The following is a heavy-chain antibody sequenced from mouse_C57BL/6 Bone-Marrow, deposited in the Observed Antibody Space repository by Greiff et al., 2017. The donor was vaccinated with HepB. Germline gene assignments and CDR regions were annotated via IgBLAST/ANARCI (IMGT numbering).Heavy chain of an antibody. D-gene: IGHD1-1*01. CDR2: IYPGSGST. V-gene: IGHV1-55*01. J-gene: IGHJ4*01. CDR3: ARVDYYGSSYRYYAMDY. Sequence: VQLQQPGAELVKPGASVKMSCKASGYTFTSYWITWVKQRPGQGLEWIGDIYPGSGSTNYNEKFKSKATLTVDTSSSTAYMQLSSLTSEDSAVYYCARVDYYGSSYRYYAMDYWGQGTSVTVSS. CDR1: GYTFTSYW.